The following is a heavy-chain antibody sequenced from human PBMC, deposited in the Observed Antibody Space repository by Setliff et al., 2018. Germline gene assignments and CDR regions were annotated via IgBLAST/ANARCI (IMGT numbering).Heavy chain of an antibody. J-gene: IGHJ6*02. CDR3: ARDGRTRYYYYGMDV. V-gene: IGHV3-7*01. Sequence: PGGSLRLSCAASGFTFSSYWMSWVRQAPGKGLEWVANIKQDGSEKYYVDSVKGRFTISRDNAKNSLYLQMNSLRAEDTAVYYCARDGRTRYYYYGMDVWGQGTTVTVSS. CDR1: GFTFSSYW. CDR2: IKQDGSEK.